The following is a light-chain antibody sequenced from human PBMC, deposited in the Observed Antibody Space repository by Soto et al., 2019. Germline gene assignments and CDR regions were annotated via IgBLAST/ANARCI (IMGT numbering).Light chain of an antibody. V-gene: IGKV3-20*01. CDR2: AAS. CDR1: QSVRNNY. CDR3: QQYGTSPPLT. Sequence: EIVSTQSPGTLSLSPGERATLSCRASQSVRNNYLAWYQQKPGQAPRLLIYAASSRVTGIPDRFSGSGSGTDFTLTISRLEPEDFAVYYCQQYGTSPPLTFGPGTKVDVK. J-gene: IGKJ3*01.